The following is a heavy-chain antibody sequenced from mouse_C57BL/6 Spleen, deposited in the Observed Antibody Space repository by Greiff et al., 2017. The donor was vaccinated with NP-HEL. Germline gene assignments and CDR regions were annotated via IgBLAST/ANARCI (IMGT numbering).Heavy chain of an antibody. Sequence: VQLQQSGAELARPGASVKLSCKASGYTFTSYGISWVKQRTGQGLEWIGEIYPRSGNTYYNEKFKGKATLTADKSSSTAYMELRSLTSEDSAVYFCARDEDGYYGYAMDYWGQGTSVTVSS. CDR3: ARDEDGYYGYAMDY. J-gene: IGHJ4*01. D-gene: IGHD2-3*01. V-gene: IGHV1-81*01. CDR2: IYPRSGNT. CDR1: GYTFTSYG.